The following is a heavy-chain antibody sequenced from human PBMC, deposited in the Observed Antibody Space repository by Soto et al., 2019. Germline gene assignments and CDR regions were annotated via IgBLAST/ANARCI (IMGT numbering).Heavy chain of an antibody. D-gene: IGHD1-26*01. CDR3: ARCMVGATTVVDY. CDR2: ITNSGYT. CDR1: GYTFSGQY. Sequence: QVQLVQSGAEVKKPGASVKVSCKASGYTFSGQYMHWVRQAPGQRLEWRGWITNSGYTKYPQKLQGRVTMTRDTSISTAYMELSNLRSDDTAVDYCARCMVGATTVVDYWGQGTLVTVSS. J-gene: IGHJ4*02. V-gene: IGHV1-2*02.